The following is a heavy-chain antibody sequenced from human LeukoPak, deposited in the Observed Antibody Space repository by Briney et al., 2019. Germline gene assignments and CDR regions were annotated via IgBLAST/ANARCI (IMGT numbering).Heavy chain of an antibody. D-gene: IGHD7-27*01. CDR1: GYTFTSYY. V-gene: IGHV1-46*01. CDR3: ARDPGDVGYFDY. CDR2: INPSGGTA. J-gene: IGHJ4*02. Sequence: ASVKVSCKASGYTFTSYYMHWVRQAPGQGLEWMGVINPSGGTAGYAQKFQGRVTMTRDTSTSTVYMELSSLRSEDTAVYYCARDPGDVGYFDYWGQGTLVTVSS.